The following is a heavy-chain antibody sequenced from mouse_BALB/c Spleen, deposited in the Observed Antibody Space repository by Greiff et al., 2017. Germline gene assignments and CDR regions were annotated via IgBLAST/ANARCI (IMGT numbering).Heavy chain of an antibody. Sequence: QVQLKESGPGLVQPSQCLSITCTVSGFPLTSYGVHWVRQSPGKGLEWLGVIWSGGSTDYNAAFISRLSISKDNSKSQVFFKMNSLQANDTAIYYCARNCGLRRENAMDYWGQGTSVTVSS. CDR2: IWSGGST. V-gene: IGHV2-2*02. D-gene: IGHD2-4*01. J-gene: IGHJ4*01. CDR1: GFPLTSYG. CDR3: ARNCGLRRENAMDY.